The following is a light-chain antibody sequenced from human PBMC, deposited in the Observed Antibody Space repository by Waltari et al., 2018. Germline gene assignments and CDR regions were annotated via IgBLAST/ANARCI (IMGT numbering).Light chain of an antibody. CDR3: ATWDDRLTAV. CDR1: NSNVGANS. V-gene: IGLV1-47*01. J-gene: IGLJ2*01. Sequence: QSILTQPPSASGTPGRTVTISCSGSNSNVGANSVCWYQQPPGTAPKLLIFGNNPRPSGVPDRFSGSKSGTSASLAIRGLRSEDEADYYCATWDDRLTAVFGGGTKLTVL. CDR2: GNN.